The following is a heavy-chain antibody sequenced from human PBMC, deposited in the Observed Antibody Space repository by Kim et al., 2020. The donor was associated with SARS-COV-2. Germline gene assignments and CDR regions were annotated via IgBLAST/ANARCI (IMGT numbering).Heavy chain of an antibody. Sequence: GGSLRLSCAASGFTFSSYAMSWVRQAPGKGLEWVSAISGSGGSTYYADSVKGRFTISRDNSKNTLYLQMNSLRAEDTAVYYCAKRGKVTRHRAGTFDYWGQGTLVTVSS. CDR1: GFTFSSYA. V-gene: IGHV3-23*01. D-gene: IGHD6-19*01. CDR2: ISGSGGST. J-gene: IGHJ4*02. CDR3: AKRGKVTRHRAGTFDY.